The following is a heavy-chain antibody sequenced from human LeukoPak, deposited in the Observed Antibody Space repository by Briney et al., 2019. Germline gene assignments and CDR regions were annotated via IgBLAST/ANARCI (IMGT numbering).Heavy chain of an antibody. V-gene: IGHV4-59*01. D-gene: IGHD3-22*01. CDR2: IYYSGST. Sequence: PSETLSLTCTVSGGSISSYYWSWIRQPPGKGLEWIGYIYYSGSTNYNPSLKSRVTISVDTSKNQFSLKLSSVTAADTAVYYCARQPKLEKKYYYDSSGYYFDYWGQGTLVTVSS. CDR3: ARQPKLEKKYYYDSSGYYFDY. CDR1: GGSISSYY. J-gene: IGHJ4*02.